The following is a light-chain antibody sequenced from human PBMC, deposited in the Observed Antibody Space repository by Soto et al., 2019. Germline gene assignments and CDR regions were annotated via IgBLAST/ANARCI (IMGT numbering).Light chain of an antibody. V-gene: IGKV1-5*03. J-gene: IGKJ2*01. Sequence: DIQMTHSPSTLSASVGDRVTITCRASQSISRGLAWYQQKPGKAPKLLIYKASSLERGVPSKFSGSGSGTDFTLTLSSLQPDDCAPYYCHTYNTLYTFGQGPKLEIK. CDR3: HTYNTLYT. CDR2: KAS. CDR1: QSISRG.